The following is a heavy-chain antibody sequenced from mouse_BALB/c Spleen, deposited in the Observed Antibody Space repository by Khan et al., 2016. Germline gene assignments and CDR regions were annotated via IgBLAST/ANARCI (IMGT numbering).Heavy chain of an antibody. J-gene: IGHJ4*01. D-gene: IGHD1-1*01. CDR2: ISSGGSYT. CDR3: ARQLDGSSYDYAMDY. V-gene: IGHV5-6*01. Sequence: EVELVESGGDLVKPGGSLNLSCAASGFTFSNYAMSWVRQTPDKRLEWVATISSGGSYTYYPESVKGRFTISRDNAKNTLYLQLSSLTSEDTAIYYCARQLDGSSYDYAMDYWGQGTSVTVSA. CDR1: GFTFSNYA.